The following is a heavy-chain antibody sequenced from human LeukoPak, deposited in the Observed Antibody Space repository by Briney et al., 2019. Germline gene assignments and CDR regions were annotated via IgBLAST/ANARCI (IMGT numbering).Heavy chain of an antibody. CDR2: IHPKGGDT. J-gene: IGHJ5*02. CDR1: GHTFTDYY. V-gene: IGHV1-2*02. CDR3: ASYASGYNWLKV. Sequence: ASVKVSCKASGHTFTDYYMHWVRQAPGQGLEWMGWIHPKGGDTKYAQIFQGRVTVTRDTSISTAYMELTSLRSDDTAVYYCASYASGYNWLKVWGQGTPVTVSS. D-gene: IGHD2-2*01.